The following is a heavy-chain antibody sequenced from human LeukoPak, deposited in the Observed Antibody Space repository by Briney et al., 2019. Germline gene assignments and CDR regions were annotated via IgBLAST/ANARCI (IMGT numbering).Heavy chain of an antibody. CDR1: GGSFSGYY. CDR3: AFRIAVAGYAFDI. V-gene: IGHV4-34*01. Sequence: SETLSLTCAVYGGSFSGYYWSWIRQPPGKGLEWIGEINHSGSTNYNPSLKSRVTISADTSKNQFSLKLSSVTAADTAVYYCAFRIAVAGYAFDIWGQGTMVTVYS. CDR2: INHSGST. D-gene: IGHD6-19*01. J-gene: IGHJ3*02.